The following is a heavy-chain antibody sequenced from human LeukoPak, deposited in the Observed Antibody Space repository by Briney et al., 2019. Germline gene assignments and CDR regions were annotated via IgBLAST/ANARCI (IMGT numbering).Heavy chain of an antibody. V-gene: IGHV4-4*07. CDR1: GGSISSFY. CDR3: ARELTSAGTLNNYFDY. D-gene: IGHD6-13*01. Sequence: PSETLSLTCTVSGGSISSFYWSWIRRPAGKGLEWIGHIYITGSTNYNPSLESRVTMSVDTSKKQFSLKLTSVTAADTAVYYCARELTSAGTLNNYFDYWGQGTLVTVSS. J-gene: IGHJ4*02. CDR2: IYITGST.